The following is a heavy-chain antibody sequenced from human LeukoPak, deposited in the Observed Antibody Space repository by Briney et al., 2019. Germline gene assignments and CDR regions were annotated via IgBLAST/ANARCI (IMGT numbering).Heavy chain of an antibody. V-gene: IGHV3-30*02. D-gene: IGHD6-19*01. Sequence: PGGSLRLSCAASGFTFSNYEMNWVRQAPGKGLEWVAFIRYDGSNKYYADSVKGRFTISRDNSKNTLYLQMNSLRAEDTAVYYCAKDQRGLVPGVVDYWGQGTLVTVSS. CDR2: IRYDGSNK. CDR1: GFTFSNYE. CDR3: AKDQRGLVPGVVDY. J-gene: IGHJ4*02.